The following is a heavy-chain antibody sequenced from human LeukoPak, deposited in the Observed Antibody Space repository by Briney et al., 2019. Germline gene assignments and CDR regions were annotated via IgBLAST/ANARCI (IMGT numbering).Heavy chain of an antibody. CDR1: GYSISSGYY. CDR2: VYHSGST. Sequence: PSETLSLTCTVSGYSISSGYYWGWIRQPPGKGLEWIGSVYHSGSTYYNPSLKSRVTISVDMSKNHFSLKLSSVTAADTAVYYCATYSVGYYVDYWGQGTVVTVSS. D-gene: IGHD3-22*01. CDR3: ATYSVGYYVDY. V-gene: IGHV4-38-2*02. J-gene: IGHJ4*02.